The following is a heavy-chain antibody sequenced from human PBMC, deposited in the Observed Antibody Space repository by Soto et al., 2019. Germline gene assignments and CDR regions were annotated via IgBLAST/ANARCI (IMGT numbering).Heavy chain of an antibody. Sequence: SVKVSCKASGGTFSSYAISWVRQAPGQGLEWMGGIIPIFGTANYAQKFQGRVTITRDTSASTAYMELSSLRSEDTAVYYCARVMLGRITMARGYYFDYWGQGTLVTVSS. CDR2: IIPIFGTA. V-gene: IGHV1-69*05. D-gene: IGHD3-10*01. CDR3: ARVMLGRITMARGYYFDY. CDR1: GGTFSSYA. J-gene: IGHJ4*02.